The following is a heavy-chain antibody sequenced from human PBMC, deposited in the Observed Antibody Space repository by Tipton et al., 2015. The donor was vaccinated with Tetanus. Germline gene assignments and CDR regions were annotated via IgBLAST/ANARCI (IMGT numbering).Heavy chain of an antibody. CDR1: GDSVTSNSAT. Sequence: GLVKPSQTLSLTCAISGDSVTSNSATWNWIRQSPSRGLEWLGRTYYRSKWYNDYAESVKSRITINPDTSKNQFSLQLNSVTPEDTAVYYCARSFYYDGNNLVQYNWFDPWGQGTLATVSS. V-gene: IGHV6-1*01. CDR2: TYYRSKWYN. D-gene: IGHD3-22*01. CDR3: ARSFYYDGNNLVQYNWFDP. J-gene: IGHJ5*02.